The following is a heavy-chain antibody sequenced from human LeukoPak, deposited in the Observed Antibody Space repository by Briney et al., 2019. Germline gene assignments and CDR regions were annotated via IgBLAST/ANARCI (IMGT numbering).Heavy chain of an antibody. V-gene: IGHV4-4*07. CDR1: GGSISSYY. CDR2: IYTSGST. J-gene: IGHJ6*02. CDR3: ARVRTYSSSWLPTEGNYYYYGMDV. D-gene: IGHD6-13*01. Sequence: PSETLSLTCTVSGGSISSYYWSWIRQPAGKGLEWIGRIYTSGSTNYNPSLKSRVTMSVDTSKNQFSLKLSSVTAADTAVYYCARVRTYSSSWLPTEGNYYYYGMDVWGQGTTVTVSS.